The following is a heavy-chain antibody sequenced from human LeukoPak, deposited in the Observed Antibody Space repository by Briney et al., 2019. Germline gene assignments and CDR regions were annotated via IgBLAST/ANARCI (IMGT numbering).Heavy chain of an antibody. J-gene: IGHJ4*02. CDR2: IYYSGST. CDR1: GGSISSSSYY. D-gene: IGHD4-17*01. Sequence: SETLSLTCTVSGGSISSSSYYWGWIRQPPGKGLEWIGSIYYSGSTYYNPSLKSRVTISVDTSKNQFSLKLSSVTAADTAVYYCASFFETTDYWGQGTLVTVSS. CDR3: ASFFETTDY. V-gene: IGHV4-39*07.